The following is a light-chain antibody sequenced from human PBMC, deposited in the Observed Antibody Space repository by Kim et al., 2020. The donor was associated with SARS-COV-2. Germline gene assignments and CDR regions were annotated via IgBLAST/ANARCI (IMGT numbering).Light chain of an antibody. J-gene: IGLJ2*01. V-gene: IGLV3-1*01. CDR2: QDD. CDR3: QAWDSSTYVV. Sequence: SYELTQPPSVSVSPGQTASITCSGHRLDDMYVCWYQQRPGQSPILVIYQDDKRPSGIPERFSGSNSGNTATLTISGTQAMDEADYYCQAWDSSTYVVFGGGTQLTVL. CDR1: RLDDMY.